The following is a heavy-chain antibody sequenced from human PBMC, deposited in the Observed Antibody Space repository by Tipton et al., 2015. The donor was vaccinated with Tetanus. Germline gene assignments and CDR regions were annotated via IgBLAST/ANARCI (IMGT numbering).Heavy chain of an antibody. CDR3: ASWAGDQGPWVY. CDR1: GFTLSRYT. J-gene: IGHJ4*02. D-gene: IGHD3-16*01. V-gene: IGHV3-21*01. CDR2: ISSSSRYI. Sequence: GSLRLSCAASGFTLSRYTLNWVRQAPGKGLEWVSSISSSSRYIYYADSVKGRFTISRDNAKNSLYLQMISLRAEDTAVYYCASWAGDQGPWVYWGQGTLVTVSS.